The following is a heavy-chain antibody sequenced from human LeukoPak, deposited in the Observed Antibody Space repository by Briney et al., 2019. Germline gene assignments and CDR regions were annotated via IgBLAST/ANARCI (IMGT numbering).Heavy chain of an antibody. CDR1: GGSISSDY. V-gene: IGHV4-59*01. J-gene: IGHJ4*02. CDR3: AAQGTEMATIRGPFDY. D-gene: IGHD5-24*01. CDR2: IYYSGST. Sequence: SETLSLTCTVSGGSISSDYWSWIRQPPGKVLGWNGYIYYSGSTNYNPSLKSRVTISVDTSKNQFSLKLSSVTAADTAVYYCAAQGTEMATIRGPFDYWGQGTLVTVSS.